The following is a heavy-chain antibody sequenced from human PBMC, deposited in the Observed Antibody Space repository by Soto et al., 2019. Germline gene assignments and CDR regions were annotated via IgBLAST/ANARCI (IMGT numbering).Heavy chain of an antibody. V-gene: IGHV4-4*07. CDR2: IYTSGST. CDR3: ARDGLYYGSGSYYNGYGMDV. J-gene: IGHJ6*02. CDR1: GGSISSYY. D-gene: IGHD3-10*01. Sequence: SETLSLTCTVSGGSISSYYGSWIRQQAGKGLEWIGRIYTSGSTNYNPSLKSRVTMSVDTSKNQFSLKLSSVTAADTAVYYCARDGLYYGSGSYYNGYGMDVWGQGTTVTVSS.